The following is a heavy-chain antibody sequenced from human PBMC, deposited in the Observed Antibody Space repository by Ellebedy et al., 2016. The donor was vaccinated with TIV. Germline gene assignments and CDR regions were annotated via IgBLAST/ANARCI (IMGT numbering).Heavy chain of an antibody. V-gene: IGHV3-7*01. CDR3: ARRGSYGDYAVQVNSWLDS. CDR2: IYQDGSEK. J-gene: IGHJ5*01. Sequence: PGGSLRLSCAASGFSFRSYWMSWVRQAPGKGLEWVANIYQDGSEKFYVDSVKGRFTISRDNTKISLYLQMNSLTAEDTAVYFFARRGSYGDYAVQVNSWLDSWGQGTLVTVSS. CDR1: GFSFRSYW. D-gene: IGHD3-16*01.